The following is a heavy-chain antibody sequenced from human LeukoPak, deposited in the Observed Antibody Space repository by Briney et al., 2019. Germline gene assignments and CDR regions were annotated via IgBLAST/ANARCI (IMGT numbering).Heavy chain of an antibody. J-gene: IGHJ4*02. Sequence: GGSLRLSCAASGFTFSRFWMSWVRQAPGKGLEWVANIKQDGSEKNYVDSVKGRFTISRDNAKNSLYLQMNSLRAEDTALYYCARDSTGYGYEEWNWGQGTLVTVSS. D-gene: IGHD5-18*01. CDR3: ARDSTGYGYEEWN. V-gene: IGHV3-7*01. CDR1: GFTFSRFW. CDR2: IKQDGSEK.